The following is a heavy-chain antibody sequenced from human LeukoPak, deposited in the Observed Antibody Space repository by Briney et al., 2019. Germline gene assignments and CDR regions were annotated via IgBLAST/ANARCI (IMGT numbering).Heavy chain of an antibody. CDR3: ARHEYCSGGSCYPNTLGY. CDR2: IYPGDSDT. V-gene: IGHV5-51*01. J-gene: IGHJ4*02. CDR1: GYIYTSYW. Sequence: GESLKISCNSSGYIYTSYWIGWVRQMPGKGLEWMGIIYPGDSDTRYSPSFQGQVTISADKSISTAYLQWSSLKASDTAMYYCARHEYCSGGSCYPNTLGYWGQGTLVTVSS. D-gene: IGHD2-15*01.